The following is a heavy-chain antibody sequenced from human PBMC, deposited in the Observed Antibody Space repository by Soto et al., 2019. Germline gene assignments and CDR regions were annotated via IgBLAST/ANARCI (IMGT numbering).Heavy chain of an antibody. D-gene: IGHD3-22*01. CDR2: INPSGGST. J-gene: IGHJ6*02. Sequence: ASVKVSCKASGYTFTSYYMHWVRQAPGQGLEWMGIINPSGGSTSYAQKFQGRVTMTRDTSTSTVYMELSSLRSEDTAVYYCARGTLITMIVGDYYGLDVWGQGTTVTVSS. CDR1: GYTFTSYY. CDR3: ARGTLITMIVGDYYGLDV. V-gene: IGHV1-46*01.